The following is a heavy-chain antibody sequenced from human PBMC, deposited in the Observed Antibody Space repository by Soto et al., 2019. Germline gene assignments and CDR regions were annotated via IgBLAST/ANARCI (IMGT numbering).Heavy chain of an antibody. J-gene: IGHJ4*02. Sequence: ASVKVSCKASGYTFCSYGIGWVRQAPGQGFEWMGWISGYNSITRYAQKFQGRVTMTTDTSTSTAYMELRSLRSDDTAVYYCARAFGSTDYWGQGTLVTVSS. D-gene: IGHD6-13*01. V-gene: IGHV1-18*01. CDR1: GYTFCSYG. CDR2: ISGYNSIT. CDR3: ARAFGSTDY.